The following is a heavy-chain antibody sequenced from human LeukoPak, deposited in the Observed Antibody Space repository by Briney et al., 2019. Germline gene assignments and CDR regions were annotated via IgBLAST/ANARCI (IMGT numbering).Heavy chain of an antibody. D-gene: IGHD3-22*01. J-gene: IGHJ4*02. CDR2: ISGSGGST. CDR1: GFTFSSYA. V-gene: IGHV3-23*01. CDR3: AKARVLRGYYSLDQYYFDY. Sequence: GGSLRLSCAASGFTFSSYAMSWVRQAPGKGLEWVSAISGSGGSTYYADSVKGRFTISRDNSKNTPYLQMNSLRAEDTAVYYCAKARVLRGYYSLDQYYFDYWGQGTLVTVSS.